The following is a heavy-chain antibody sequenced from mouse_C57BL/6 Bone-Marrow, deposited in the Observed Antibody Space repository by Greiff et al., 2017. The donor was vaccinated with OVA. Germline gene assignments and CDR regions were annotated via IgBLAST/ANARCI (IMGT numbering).Heavy chain of an antibody. CDR1: GFTFSNYW. Sequence: EVKVVESGGGLVQPGGSMKLSCVASGFTFSNYWMNWVRQSPEKGLEWVAQIRLKSDNYATHYAESVKGRFTISRDDSKSSVYLQMNNLRAEDTGIYYCTGLYGIPWFAYWGQGTLVTVSA. V-gene: IGHV6-3*01. D-gene: IGHD1-1*01. CDR2: IRLKSDNYAT. J-gene: IGHJ3*01. CDR3: TGLYGIPWFAY.